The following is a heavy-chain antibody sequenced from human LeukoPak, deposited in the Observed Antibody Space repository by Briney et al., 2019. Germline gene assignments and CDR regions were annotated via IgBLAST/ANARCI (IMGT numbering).Heavy chain of an antibody. D-gene: IGHD3-9*01. Sequence: GESLKISCQGSGYSFTSYWIGWVRQMPGKGLEWMGIIYPGDSDTRYSPSFQGQVTISADKSISTAYLQWSSLKASDTAMYYCARRYYDILTGPGAFDIWGQGTMVTVSS. J-gene: IGHJ3*02. CDR1: GYSFTSYW. CDR3: ARRYYDILTGPGAFDI. V-gene: IGHV5-51*01. CDR2: IYPGDSDT.